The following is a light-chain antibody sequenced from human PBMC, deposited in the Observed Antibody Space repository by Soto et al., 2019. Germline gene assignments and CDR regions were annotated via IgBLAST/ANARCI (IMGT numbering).Light chain of an antibody. CDR1: QSISGW. Sequence: DIQMTYSTSTRSACVVDTVTVTCRASQSISGWLAWYQQKPGEAPKLLIYDASALPRGVPSRFSGSGSGTKFTLTIASLQPDDFATYYCQQYETFSGTFGPGTKVEIK. CDR2: DAS. J-gene: IGKJ1*01. CDR3: QQYETFSGT. V-gene: IGKV1-5*01.